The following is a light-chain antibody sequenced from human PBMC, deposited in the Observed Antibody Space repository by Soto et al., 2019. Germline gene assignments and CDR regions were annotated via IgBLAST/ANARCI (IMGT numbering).Light chain of an antibody. V-gene: IGKV3-20*01. CDR1: QSVSSS. J-gene: IGKJ5*01. CDR3: QQYGSSPIT. Sequence: EIAMTQSPDTLSVSPGERATLSFRASQSVSSSLAWYQQKPGQAPRLLIYGASTRATGIPDRFSGSGSETDFTFTISRLEPEDFAVYYCQQYGSSPITFGQGTRLEIK. CDR2: GAS.